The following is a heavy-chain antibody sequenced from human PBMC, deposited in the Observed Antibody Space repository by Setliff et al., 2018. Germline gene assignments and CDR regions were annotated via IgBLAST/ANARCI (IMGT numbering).Heavy chain of an antibody. Sequence: WASVKVSCKASGYTFTAYDIHWMRQAPGQSLEWMGWINGVNGNTKYAQKFRGRVTLTKDTSTNTKYMELRSLRSDDTAMYYCARDTHQWDPLYFDSWGQGTLVTVSS. CDR1: GYTFTAYD. CDR2: INGVNGNT. CDR3: ARDTHQWDPLYFDS. J-gene: IGHJ4*02. V-gene: IGHV1-3*01. D-gene: IGHD1-26*01.